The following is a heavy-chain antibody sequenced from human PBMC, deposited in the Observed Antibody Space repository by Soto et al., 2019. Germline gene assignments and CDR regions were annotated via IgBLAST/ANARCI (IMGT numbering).Heavy chain of an antibody. CDR3: ARDIGASYGSGSYYLYYYYGMDV. CDR2: ISAYNGNT. Sequence: ASVKVSCKASGYTFASYGRSWVRQAPGQGLERMGWISAYNGNTNYAQKLQGRVTMTTDTSTSTAYMELRSLRSDDTAVYYCARDIGASYGSGSYYLYYYYGMDVWGQGTTVTVSS. J-gene: IGHJ6*02. V-gene: IGHV1-18*01. CDR1: GYTFASYG. D-gene: IGHD3-10*01.